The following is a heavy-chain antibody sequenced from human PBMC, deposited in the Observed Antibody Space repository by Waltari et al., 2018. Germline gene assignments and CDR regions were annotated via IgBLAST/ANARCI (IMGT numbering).Heavy chain of an antibody. CDR2: IIPILGIA. CDR1: GGTFSSYA. J-gene: IGHJ6*03. CDR3: ARDRKIGGDFPDYYYYYMDV. V-gene: IGHV1-69*04. Sequence: QVQLVQSGAEVKKPGSSVKVSCKASGGTFSSYAISWVRQAPGQGLEWMGGIIPILGIANYAQKFQGRVTITADEATSTAYMELSSLRSEDTAVYYCARDRKIGGDFPDYYYYYMDVWGKGTTVTVSS. D-gene: IGHD4-17*01.